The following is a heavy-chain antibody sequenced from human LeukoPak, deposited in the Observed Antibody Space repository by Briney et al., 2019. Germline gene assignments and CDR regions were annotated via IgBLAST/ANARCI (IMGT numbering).Heavy chain of an antibody. CDR2: ISDTGGRT. D-gene: IGHD3-22*01. Sequence: GGPLRLSCAVSGITLSNYGMTWVRQAPGKGLEWVAGISDTGGRTNYADSVKGRFTISRDNPKNTLYLQMNSLRAEDTAVYFCAKRGVVIRVILVGFHKEAYYFDSWGQGALVTVSS. CDR1: GITLSNYG. V-gene: IGHV3-23*01. CDR3: AKRGVVIRVILVGFHKEAYYFDS. J-gene: IGHJ4*02.